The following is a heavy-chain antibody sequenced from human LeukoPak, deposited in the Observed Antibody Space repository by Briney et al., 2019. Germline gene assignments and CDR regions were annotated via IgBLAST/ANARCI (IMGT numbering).Heavy chain of an antibody. D-gene: IGHD3-22*01. CDR3: ARDLYDSSGYYKGVDY. Sequence: SETLSLTCAVSGGSISSGGYSWSWIRQPPGKGLEWIWYIYHSGSTYYNPSLKSRVTISVDRSKNQFSLKLSSVTAADTAVYYCARDLYDSSGYYKGVDYWGQGTLVTVSS. J-gene: IGHJ4*02. CDR2: IYHSGST. CDR1: GGSISSGGYS. V-gene: IGHV4-30-2*01.